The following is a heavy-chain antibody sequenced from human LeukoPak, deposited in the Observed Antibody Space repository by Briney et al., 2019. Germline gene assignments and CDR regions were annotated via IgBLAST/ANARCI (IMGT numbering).Heavy chain of an antibody. J-gene: IGHJ5*02. V-gene: IGHV1-69*05. CDR2: IIPIFGTA. Sequence: GASVKVSCKASGYTFTGYYMHWVRQAPGQGLEWMGRIIPIFGTANYAQKFQGRVTITTDESTSTAYMELSSLRSEDTAVYYCARGPPHDYSNYWFDPWGQGALVTVSS. CDR3: ARGPPHDYSNYWFDP. D-gene: IGHD4-11*01. CDR1: GYTFTGYY.